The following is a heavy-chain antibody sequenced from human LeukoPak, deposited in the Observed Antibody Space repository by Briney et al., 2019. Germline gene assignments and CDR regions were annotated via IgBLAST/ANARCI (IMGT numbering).Heavy chain of an antibody. V-gene: IGHV4-34*01. CDR3: ARGAKMYYDYVWGSSLPRLDY. D-gene: IGHD3-16*01. CDR2: INHSGST. J-gene: IGHJ4*02. CDR1: GGSFSGYY. Sequence: PSETLSLTCAVYGGSFSGYYWSWIRQPPGKGLEWIGEINHSGSTNYNPSLKSRVTISVDTSKNQFSLKLSSVTAADTAVYYCARGAKMYYDYVWGSSLPRLDYWGQGTLVTVSS.